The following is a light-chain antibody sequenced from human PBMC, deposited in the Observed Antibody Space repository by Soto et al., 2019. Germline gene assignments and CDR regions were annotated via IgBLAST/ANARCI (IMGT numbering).Light chain of an antibody. V-gene: IGKV1-5*03. J-gene: IGKJ2*01. Sequence: DIQMTQSPSTLSASVGDRVTITCRASQSISSWLAWYQQKPGKAPKLLIYQASSLEIGVPSRFSGSGSGTEFTLTISSLQPDDFATYYCQQYNTYSSSGQGTKLEIK. CDR3: QQYNTYSS. CDR2: QAS. CDR1: QSISSW.